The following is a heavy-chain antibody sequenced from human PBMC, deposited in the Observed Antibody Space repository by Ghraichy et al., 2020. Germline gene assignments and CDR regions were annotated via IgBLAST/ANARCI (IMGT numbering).Heavy chain of an antibody. CDR1: GGSFSGYY. Sequence: SETLSLTCAVYGGSFSGYYWSWIRQPPGKGLEWIGEINHSGSSNYNPSLKSRVNISVDTSKNQLSLKLSTVTAADTAVYLCARAKVDYDFWSGYTHSWFDPWGQGNLVTVSS. CDR2: INHSGSS. V-gene: IGHV4-34*01. J-gene: IGHJ5*02. D-gene: IGHD3-3*01. CDR3: ARAKVDYDFWSGYTHSWFDP.